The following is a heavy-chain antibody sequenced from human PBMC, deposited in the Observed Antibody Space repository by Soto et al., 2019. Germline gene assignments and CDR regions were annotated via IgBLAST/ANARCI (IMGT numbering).Heavy chain of an antibody. J-gene: IGHJ5*02. V-gene: IGHV1-69*12. D-gene: IGHD2-21*02. CDR1: GGTFSSYA. Sequence: QVQLVQSGAEVKKPGSSVKVSCKASGGTFSSYAISWVRQAPGQGLEWMGGIIPIFGTANYAQKFQGRVTINADESPSTAYMELSSLRSEDTAVYYCAGDHPYGGNSENWFHPWGQGTLVTVSS. CDR2: IIPIFGTA. CDR3: AGDHPYGGNSENWFHP.